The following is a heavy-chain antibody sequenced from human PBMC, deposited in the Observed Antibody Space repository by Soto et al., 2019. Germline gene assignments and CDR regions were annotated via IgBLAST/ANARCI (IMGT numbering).Heavy chain of an antibody. CDR2: ISGSGGST. V-gene: IGHV3-23*01. J-gene: IGHJ4*02. CDR1: GFTFSSYA. CDR3: ATSNVRYYYGSGSYPYFDY. D-gene: IGHD3-10*01. Sequence: GGSLRLSCAASGFTFSSYAMSWVRQAPGKGLEWVSAISGSGGSTYYADSVKGRFTISRDNSKNTLYLQMNSLRAEDTAVYYCATSNVRYYYGSGSYPYFDYWGQGTLVTVSS.